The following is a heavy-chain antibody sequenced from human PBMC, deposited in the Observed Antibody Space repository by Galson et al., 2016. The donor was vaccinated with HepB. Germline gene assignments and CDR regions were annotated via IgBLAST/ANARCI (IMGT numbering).Heavy chain of an antibody. CDR1: GFRFSGYW. D-gene: IGHD6-6*01. CDR3: AKVSSRKGGPARNNFDS. J-gene: IGHJ4*02. Sequence: SLRLSCAASGFRFSGYWMTWVRQAPGKGLEWVSGISWSGDILGYADSVKGRFTISRDNAKNSLYLQMNSLRPEDTALYYCAKVSSRKGGPARNNFDSWGPGNLVTVSS. V-gene: IGHV3-9*01. CDR2: ISWSGDIL.